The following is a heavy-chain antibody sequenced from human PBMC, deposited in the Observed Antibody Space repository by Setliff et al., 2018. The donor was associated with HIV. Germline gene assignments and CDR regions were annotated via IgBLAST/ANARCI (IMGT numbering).Heavy chain of an antibody. J-gene: IGHJ4*02. Sequence: ASVKVSCKASGYTFTSYYIYWVRQAPLQRFEWMGRINPNIGATHYAEEFQGRVTMTRDTSITTVYMELSGLRSDDTAMYYCATTPYHYDSSSYYLAYWGQGTLVTVSS. CDR2: INPNIGAT. V-gene: IGHV1-2*06. D-gene: IGHD3-22*01. CDR3: ATTPYHYDSSSYYLAY. CDR1: GYTFTSYY.